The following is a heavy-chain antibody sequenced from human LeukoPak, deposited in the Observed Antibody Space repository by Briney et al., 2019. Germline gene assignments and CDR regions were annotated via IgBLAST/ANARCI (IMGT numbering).Heavy chain of an antibody. V-gene: IGHV4-59*01. Sequence: SETLSLTCTVSGGPISSYYWSLIRQPPGNGLEWIGYIHYSGSTNYNPSLKSRVTISVDTSKNQFSLNLNSVTAADTALYYCACGTYYYFDYWGQGTLVTVSS. CDR2: IHYSGST. CDR1: GGPISSYY. CDR3: ACGTYYYFDY. J-gene: IGHJ4*02. D-gene: IGHD1-26*01.